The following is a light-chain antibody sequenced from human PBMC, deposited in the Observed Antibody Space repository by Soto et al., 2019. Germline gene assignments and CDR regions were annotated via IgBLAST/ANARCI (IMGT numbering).Light chain of an antibody. Sequence: DIQMTQSPSSLSASVGDRVTITCRASQGISSYLAWYQQKPGKVPKVLIYAASTLQSGVPSRFSGSGSGTEFTLTISILQPEDVATYYCQKYYTAPETFGQGTKVEIK. J-gene: IGKJ1*01. CDR3: QKYYTAPET. CDR1: QGISSY. V-gene: IGKV1-27*01. CDR2: AAS.